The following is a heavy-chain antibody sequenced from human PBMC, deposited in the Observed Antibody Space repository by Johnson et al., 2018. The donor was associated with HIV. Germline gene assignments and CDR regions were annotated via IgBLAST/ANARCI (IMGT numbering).Heavy chain of an antibody. CDR3: ARRGGGATTDAFDL. Sequence: QVQLVESGGGVVQPGRSLRLSCAPSGFTFSSYAVHWVRQAPGKGLEWVAVISYDGINKYYADSVKGRFTISRDNSKNSLHMQMNSLSAEDTAVYYCARRGGGATTDAFDLWGQGTMVAVSS. CDR2: ISYDGINK. V-gene: IGHV3-30-3*01. D-gene: IGHD1-26*01. CDR1: GFTFSSYA. J-gene: IGHJ3*01.